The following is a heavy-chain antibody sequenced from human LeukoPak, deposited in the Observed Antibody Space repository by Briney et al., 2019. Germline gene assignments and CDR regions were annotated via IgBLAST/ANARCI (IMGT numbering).Heavy chain of an antibody. J-gene: IGHJ4*02. V-gene: IGHV4-59*12. CDR3: ARGRRIQLWLRSPNYSDY. CDR1: GGSINSYY. D-gene: IGHD5-18*01. CDR2: IYYSGST. Sequence: SETLSLTCTVSGGSINSYYWSWIRQPPGKGLEWIGYIYYSGSTNYNPSLKSRVTISVDTSKNQFSLKLSSVTAADTAVYYCARGRRIQLWLRSPNYSDYWGQGTLVTVSS.